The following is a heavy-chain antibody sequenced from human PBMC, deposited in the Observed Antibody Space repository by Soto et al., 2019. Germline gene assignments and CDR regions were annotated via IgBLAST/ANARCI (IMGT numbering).Heavy chain of an antibody. Sequence: QVQLVQSGAEVKESGASVKVSCKASGYTFTGHYIHWVRQAPGQGFEWVGEIGPKNGDTRYAQKFQGRVAMTKASSITTVYMELSNLSPDDTAVYYCGRGRRGELVVFYWGQGTLVTVHS. CDR1: GYTFTGHY. CDR2: IGPKNGDT. J-gene: IGHJ4*02. D-gene: IGHD1-7*01. V-gene: IGHV1-2*02. CDR3: GRGRRGELVVFY.